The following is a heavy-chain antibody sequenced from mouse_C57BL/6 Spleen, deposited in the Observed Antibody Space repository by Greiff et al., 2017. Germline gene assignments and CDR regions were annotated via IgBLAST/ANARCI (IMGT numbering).Heavy chain of an antibody. D-gene: IGHD2-3*01. V-gene: IGHV5-17*01. J-gene: IGHJ3*01. Sequence: EVKLVEPGGGLVKPGGSLKLSCAASGFTFSDYGMHWVRQAPEKGLEWVAYISSGSSTIYSADTVKGRFTIARDNAKNTLFLQMTSLRSEDTAMYYCARHDGYYEFAYWGQGALVTVSA. CDR2: ISSGSSTI. CDR3: ARHDGYYEFAY. CDR1: GFTFSDYG.